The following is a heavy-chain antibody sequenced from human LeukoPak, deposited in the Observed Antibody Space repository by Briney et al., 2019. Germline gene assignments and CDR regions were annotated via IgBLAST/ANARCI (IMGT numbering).Heavy chain of an antibody. D-gene: IGHD5-12*01. Sequence: GGSLRLSCGASGFTFSSYGMNWVRQAPGKGLEWVSYISSSSSTIYYADSVKGRFTISRDSSKNTLYLQMNSLRAEDTAVYYCAAGRSGYDQFDYWGQGTLVTVSS. CDR1: GFTFSSYG. CDR2: ISSSSSTI. CDR3: AAGRSGYDQFDY. J-gene: IGHJ4*02. V-gene: IGHV3-48*01.